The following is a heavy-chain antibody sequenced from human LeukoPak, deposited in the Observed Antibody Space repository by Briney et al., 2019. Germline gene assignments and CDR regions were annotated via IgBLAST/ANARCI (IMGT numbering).Heavy chain of an antibody. J-gene: IGHJ4*02. CDR3: AKVPRLSVVNFDY. Sequence: GGSLRLSCAASGFTFSSYAMHWVRQAPGKGLEWVAVISYDGSNKYYADSVKGRFTISRDNSKNTLYLQMNSLRAEDTAVYYCAKVPRLSVVNFDYWGQGTLVTVSS. CDR1: GFTFSSYA. CDR2: ISYDGSNK. V-gene: IGHV3-30-3*01. D-gene: IGHD4-23*01.